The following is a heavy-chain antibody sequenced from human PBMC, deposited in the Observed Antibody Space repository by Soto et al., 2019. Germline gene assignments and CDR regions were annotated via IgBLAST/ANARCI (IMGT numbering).Heavy chain of an antibody. CDR3: AEYGAHYH. Sequence: PGGSERQSFEEAEFIDIGGSRIWVRQAPGKGLEWVAVIWYDGSNKYYADSVKGRFTISRDNSKNTLYLQMNSLRAEDTAVYYCAEYGAHYHCGRGTLLTVSS. J-gene: IGHJ5*02. CDR2: IWYDGSNK. V-gene: IGHV3-33*01. CDR1: EFIDIGGS. D-gene: IGHD2-2*01.